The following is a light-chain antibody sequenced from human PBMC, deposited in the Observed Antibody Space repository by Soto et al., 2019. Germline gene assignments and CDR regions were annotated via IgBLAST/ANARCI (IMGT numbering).Light chain of an antibody. V-gene: IGLV3-1*01. CDR2: EDY. CDR3: QAWDINTAV. Sequence: SYELTQPPSVSVSPGQTASITCSVDKLGDKFACWYQQKPGQSPVLVIYEDYKRPSGIPERFSGSNSGNTATLTISDTQAMDEADYSCQAWDINTAVFGTGTKLTVL. J-gene: IGLJ1*01. CDR1: KLGDKF.